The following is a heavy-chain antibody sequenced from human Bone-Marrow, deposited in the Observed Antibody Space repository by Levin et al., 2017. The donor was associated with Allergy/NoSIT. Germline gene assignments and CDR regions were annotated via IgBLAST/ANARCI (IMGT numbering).Heavy chain of an antibody. CDR1: GFTVSSNY. Sequence: GGSLRLSCAASGFTVSSNYLSWVRQAPGKGLEWVSVIYSGGTTYYADSVRGRFTISRDNSKNTEYLQMNSLRADDTAVYYCARERLDYYGSGTGGMDVWGQGTTVTVSS. CDR3: ARERLDYYGSGTGGMDV. D-gene: IGHD3-10*01. V-gene: IGHV3-53*01. CDR2: IYSGGTT. J-gene: IGHJ6*02.